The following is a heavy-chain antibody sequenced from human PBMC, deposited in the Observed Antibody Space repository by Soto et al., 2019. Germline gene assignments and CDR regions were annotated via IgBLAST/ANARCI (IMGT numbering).Heavy chain of an antibody. CDR3: ARGVSSGGSCTFDP. D-gene: IGHD2-15*01. CDR1: GGSFSGYY. J-gene: IGHJ5*02. CDR2: INHSGST. Sequence: PSETKSLTCAVYGGSFSGYYLSWIRQHPGKGLEWIGEINHSGSTNYNPSLKSRVAISVDTSKNQFSLKLSSVTAADTAVYYCARGVSSGGSCTFDPWGQGTLVTVSS. V-gene: IGHV4-34*01.